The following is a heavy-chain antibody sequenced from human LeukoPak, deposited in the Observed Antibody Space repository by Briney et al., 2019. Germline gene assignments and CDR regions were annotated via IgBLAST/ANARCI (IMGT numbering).Heavy chain of an antibody. CDR1: GGSISSSSYY. CDR2: IYYSGST. CDR3: AREGKGLGNFDY. V-gene: IGHV4-39*07. D-gene: IGHD3-10*01. J-gene: IGHJ4*02. Sequence: PSETLSLTCTVSGGSISSSSYYWGWIRQPPGKGLVWIGSIYYSGSTYYNPSLKSRVTISVDTSKNQFSLKLSSVTAVDTAVYYCAREGKGLGNFDYWGQGTLVTVSS.